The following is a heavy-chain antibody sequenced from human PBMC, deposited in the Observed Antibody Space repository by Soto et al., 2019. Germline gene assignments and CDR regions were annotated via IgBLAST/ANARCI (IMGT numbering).Heavy chain of an antibody. D-gene: IGHD4-4*01. CDR3: ARDSKNRQEGMDV. J-gene: IGHJ6*02. CDR1: GFTLSSYA. Sequence: GGSLRLSCGASGFTLSSYACNWVRQAPGKGLEWVSSISVIGDHTFYADSVKGRFTISRDNAKNSLFLELTSLRADDTAVYFCARDSKNRQEGMDVWGQGTTVTDSS. V-gene: IGHV3-21*01. CDR2: ISVIGDHT.